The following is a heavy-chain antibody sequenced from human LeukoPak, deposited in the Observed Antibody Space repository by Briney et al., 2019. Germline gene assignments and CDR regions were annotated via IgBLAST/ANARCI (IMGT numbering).Heavy chain of an antibody. CDR3: ATAKWLANSDAFDI. V-gene: IGHV3-30*03. J-gene: IGHJ3*02. CDR1: GFSFTMYG. D-gene: IGHD6-19*01. Sequence: QPGGSLRLSCAASGFSFTMYGIHWVRQAPGKGLEWVAVISTDGNNEYYANSVKGRFTISRDNSKNTVYLQMTSLRTEDTAVYYCATAKWLANSDAFDIWGQGTMVTVSS. CDR2: ISTDGNNE.